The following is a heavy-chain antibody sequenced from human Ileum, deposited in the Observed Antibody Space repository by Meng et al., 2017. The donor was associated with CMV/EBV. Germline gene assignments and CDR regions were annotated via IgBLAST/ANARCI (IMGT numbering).Heavy chain of an antibody. CDR2: MSPSSGNT. CDR1: GYTFNSYD. CDR3: ARDSEYRDSGNFDY. J-gene: IGHJ4*02. V-gene: IGHV1-8*01. Sequence: ASVKVSCKASGYTFNSYDVNWVRQSPGQGLEWMGWMSPSSGNTGYAQKFQGRITLTRDTSIKTAYMELSILRSDDSAVYYCARDSEYRDSGNFDYWGQGTLVTVSS. D-gene: IGHD2/OR15-2a*01.